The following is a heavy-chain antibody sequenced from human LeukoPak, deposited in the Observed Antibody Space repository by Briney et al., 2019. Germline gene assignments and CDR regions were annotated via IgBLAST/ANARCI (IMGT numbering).Heavy chain of an antibody. J-gene: IGHJ5*02. CDR2: IYDSGST. D-gene: IGHD4-4*01. V-gene: IGHV4-59*12. CDR1: GGSISDYY. Sequence: SETLSLTCTVSGGSISDYYWSWIRQPPGKGLEWIGYIYDSGSTNHNPSLKSRVTISVDTSKNHLSLKLTSVTAADTAVYYCARDQTTVTTRWFDPWGQGTLVTVSS. CDR3: ARDQTTVTTRWFDP.